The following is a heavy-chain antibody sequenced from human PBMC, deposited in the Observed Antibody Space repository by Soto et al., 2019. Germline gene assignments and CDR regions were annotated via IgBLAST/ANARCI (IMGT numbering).Heavy chain of an antibody. V-gene: IGHV1-3*01. CDR2: INAGSGNT. CDR3: ARDIVERFLEWLSPICYYYYGMDV. Sequence: SVKVSCKASGYTSTNYGMHWVRQAPGQRLEWMGWINAGSGNTKYSQKFQGRITITRDTSASTVYMELSSLRSEDTAVYYCARDIVERFLEWLSPICYYYYGMDVWGQGTTVTVSS. CDR1: GYTSTNYG. J-gene: IGHJ6*02. D-gene: IGHD3-3*01.